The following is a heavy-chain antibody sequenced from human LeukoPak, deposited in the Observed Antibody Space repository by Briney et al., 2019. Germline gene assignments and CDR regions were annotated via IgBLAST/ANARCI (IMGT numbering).Heavy chain of an antibody. CDR3: TSGGEYSSSSGYGHDH. V-gene: IGHV3-66*01. Sequence: GGSLRLSCAGSGFTVSSNYMSWVRQAPGKGPECVSDFYSGGDTYYSDSVKGRFTISRDSSKNTLSLQMNSLRAEDTAVYYCTSGGEYSSSSGYGHDHWGQGTLVTVAS. CDR2: FYSGGDT. CDR1: GFTVSSNY. J-gene: IGHJ5*02. D-gene: IGHD6-6*01.